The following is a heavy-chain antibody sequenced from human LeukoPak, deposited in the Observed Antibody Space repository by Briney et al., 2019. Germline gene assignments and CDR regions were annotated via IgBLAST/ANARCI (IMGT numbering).Heavy chain of an antibody. J-gene: IGHJ4*02. CDR2: IYYSGRT. Sequence: SETLSLLCTVSGGSISIYYWGWIRQPPGRGLVWIGYIYYSGRTNYNPPLKGRVTISVDTSKKHFSLKLSAANVAAQAVFTCARGGGIAAAGFDYWGQGTLVTVSS. CDR1: GGSISIYY. CDR3: ARGGGIAAAGFDY. D-gene: IGHD6-13*01. V-gene: IGHV4-59*01.